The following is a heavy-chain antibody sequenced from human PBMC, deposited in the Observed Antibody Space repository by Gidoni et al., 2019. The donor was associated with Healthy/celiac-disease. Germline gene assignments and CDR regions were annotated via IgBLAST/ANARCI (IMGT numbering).Heavy chain of an antibody. CDR3: ARLYSGSYYDAFDI. CDR1: GFSLSTSGVG. V-gene: IGHV2-5*01. CDR2: IYWNDDK. Sequence: QITLKESGPTLVKPTQTLTLTCTFSGFSLSTSGVGVGWIRQPPGKALEWLALIYWNDDKRYSPSLKSRLTITKDTSKNQVVLTMTNMDPVDTATYYCARLYSGSYYDAFDIWGQGTMVTVSS. D-gene: IGHD1-26*01. J-gene: IGHJ3*02.